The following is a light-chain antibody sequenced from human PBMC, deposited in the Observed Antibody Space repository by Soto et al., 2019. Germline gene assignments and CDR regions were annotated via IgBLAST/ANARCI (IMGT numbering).Light chain of an antibody. CDR2: DAS. CDR3: QQYAGSPYT. J-gene: IGKJ2*01. V-gene: IGKV3-20*01. Sequence: EIVLTQSPGTLSLSPGERATLSCRASQSVSSSYLAWYQQKPGQAPRLLIYDASYRTTGIPDRFSGSGSGTDFTLPISRLEPEDFAVYYCQQYAGSPYTFGQGTRLEIK. CDR1: QSVSSSY.